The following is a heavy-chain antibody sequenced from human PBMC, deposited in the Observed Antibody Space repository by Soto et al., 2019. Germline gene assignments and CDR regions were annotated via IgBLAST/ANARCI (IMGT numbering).Heavy chain of an antibody. Sequence: QPGGSLRLSCEASRFTFSNFAMSWVRQAPGKGLEWISTIGVTAGSTYYTDSVRGRFTISRDNSKNTLYLEMNSLRAEDTALYYCAKVMYTWNDVAAFDSWGQGTLVTVSS. CDR2: IGVTAGST. D-gene: IGHD1-1*01. CDR1: RFTFSNFA. CDR3: AKVMYTWNDVAAFDS. J-gene: IGHJ4*02. V-gene: IGHV3-23*01.